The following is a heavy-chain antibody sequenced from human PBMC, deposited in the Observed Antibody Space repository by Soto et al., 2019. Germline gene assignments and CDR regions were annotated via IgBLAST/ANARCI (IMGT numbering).Heavy chain of an antibody. CDR3: ATSIAARQRGWLFDY. V-gene: IGHV4-39*01. CDR2: IYYSGST. J-gene: IGHJ4*02. Sequence: QLQLQESGPGLVKPSETLSLTCTVSGGSISSSSYYWGWIRQPPGKGLEWIGSIYYSGSTYYNPSLKSRVTISVDTSKNQFSLKLSSVTAADTAVYYCATSIAARQRGWLFDYWGQGTLVTVSS. D-gene: IGHD6-6*01. CDR1: GGSISSSSYY.